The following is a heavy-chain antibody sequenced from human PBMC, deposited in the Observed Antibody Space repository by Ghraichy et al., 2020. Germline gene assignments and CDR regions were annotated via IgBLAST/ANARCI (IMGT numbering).Heavy chain of an antibody. CDR3: ARNVGSGFDY. Sequence: ASVKVSCKASGYTFTTYYIHWVRQAPGQGLEWMGFINPSGGNTNYAQTFQGRITMTRDTSTSTVYMDLTSLKSDDTAVYYCARNVGSGFDYWGQGTLVTVSS. V-gene: IGHV1-46*01. CDR2: INPSGGNT. CDR1: GYTFTTYY. D-gene: IGHD3-3*01. J-gene: IGHJ4*02.